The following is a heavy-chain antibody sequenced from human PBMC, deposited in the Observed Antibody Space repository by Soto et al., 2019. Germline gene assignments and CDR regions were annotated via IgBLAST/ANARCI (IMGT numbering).Heavy chain of an antibody. D-gene: IGHD1-26*01. CDR2: ITPYNGNA. CDR1: GYTFTNFG. V-gene: IGHV1-18*04. CDR3: ARAQMYSGAYHDS. J-gene: IGHJ5*01. Sequence: QVQLVQSGAEVENPGASVKVSCESSGYTFTNFGINCVRQAPGQGLEWMGWITPYNGNANYAQKHQGRLTITTDTSTSTAYMELRSLTSDDTADYYCARAQMYSGAYHDSWGQGTLVTVAS.